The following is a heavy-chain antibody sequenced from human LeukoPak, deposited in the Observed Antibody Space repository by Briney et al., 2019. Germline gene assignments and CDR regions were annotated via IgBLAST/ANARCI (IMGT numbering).Heavy chain of an antibody. D-gene: IGHD3-10*01. Sequence: ASVKVSCKASGYTFTSYGISWVRQAPGQGLEWMGWISAYNGNTNYAQKLQGRVTMTTDTSTSTAYMELRSLRSEDTAVYYCVSGLSSNYYYMDVWGKGTTVTISS. CDR2: ISAYNGNT. CDR3: VSGLSSNYYYMDV. V-gene: IGHV1-18*01. J-gene: IGHJ6*03. CDR1: GYTFTSYG.